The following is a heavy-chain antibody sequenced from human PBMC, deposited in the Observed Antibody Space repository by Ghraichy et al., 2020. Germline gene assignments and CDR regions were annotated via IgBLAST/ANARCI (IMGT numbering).Heavy chain of an antibody. CDR3: ARGGMILPVSVSY. CDR2: IKQDGGEK. CDR1: GFTFSSYW. D-gene: IGHD3-16*01. V-gene: IGHV3-7*01. Sequence: GESLNISCAASGFTFSSYWMSWVRQAPGKGLEWVANIKQDGGEKYYVDSVKGRFTISRDNAKNSLYLQMNNLRAEDTAVYYCARGGMILPVSVSYWGQGTLVTVSS. J-gene: IGHJ4*02.